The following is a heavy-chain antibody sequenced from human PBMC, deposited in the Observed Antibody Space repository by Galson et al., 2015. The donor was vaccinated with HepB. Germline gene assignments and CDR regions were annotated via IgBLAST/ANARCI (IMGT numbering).Heavy chain of an antibody. D-gene: IGHD3-10*01. CDR3: AKAIRGLFITFGY. V-gene: IGHV3-23*01. J-gene: IGHJ4*01. Sequence: SLRLSCAVSGFTFSSNAMSWVRQAPGKGLEWVSAITANGASTYYADSVKGRFTISRDNSRDTLYLQMNSLSAEDTAVYSCAKAIRGLFITFGYWGQGTLVTVSS. CDR1: GFTFSSNA. CDR2: ITANGAST.